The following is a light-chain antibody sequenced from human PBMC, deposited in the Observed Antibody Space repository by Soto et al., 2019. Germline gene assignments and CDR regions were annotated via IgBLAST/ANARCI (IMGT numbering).Light chain of an antibody. CDR2: RNN. J-gene: IGLJ1*01. Sequence: QSALTQPPSASGTPGQRVTISCSGSDSAIGSNYVDWYHQFPGKAPKLLIYRNNERPSGVPERFSGSKSGTSAALAISGLRSEDEADYYCAVWDDYVSGYVFGTGTKVTVL. CDR1: DSAIGSNY. V-gene: IGLV1-47*01. CDR3: AVWDDYVSGYV.